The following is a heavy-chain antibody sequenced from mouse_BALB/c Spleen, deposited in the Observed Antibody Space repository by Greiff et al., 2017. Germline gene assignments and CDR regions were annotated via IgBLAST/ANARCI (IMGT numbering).Heavy chain of an antibody. CDR3: ARAGGYGNYGYYAMDY. Sequence: VQLQQSGPELVKPGASVKIPCKASGYTFTSYVMHWVKQKPGQGLEWIGYIDPYNGGTSYNQKFKGKATLTVDKSSSTAYMHLNSLTSEDSAVYYCARAGGYGNYGYYAMDYWGQGTSVTVSS. J-gene: IGHJ4*01. CDR1: GYTFTSYV. V-gene: IGHV1S135*01. CDR2: IDPYNGGT. D-gene: IGHD2-1*01.